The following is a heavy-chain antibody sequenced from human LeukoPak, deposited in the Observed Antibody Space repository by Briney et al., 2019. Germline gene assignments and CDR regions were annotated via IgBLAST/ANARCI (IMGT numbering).Heavy chain of an antibody. D-gene: IGHD2-2*01. CDR2: INPNSGGT. J-gene: IGHJ6*03. Sequence: ASVKVCCKASGYTFTGYYMHWVRQAPGQGLEWMGWINPNSGGTNYAQKFQGRVTMTRDTSISTAYMEVSRLRSDDTAVYYCARVFYAKDIVVVPAYYYYYLDVWGKGTTVTVSS. CDR1: GYTFTGYY. CDR3: ARVFYAKDIVVVPAYYYYYLDV. V-gene: IGHV1-2*02.